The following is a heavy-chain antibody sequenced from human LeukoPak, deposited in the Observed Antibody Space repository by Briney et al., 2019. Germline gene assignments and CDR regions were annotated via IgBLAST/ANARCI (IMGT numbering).Heavy chain of an antibody. J-gene: IGHJ4*02. D-gene: IGHD3-10*01. CDR2: IYQSGST. CDR3: ARGEQYGSGTVQFDY. Sequence: SGTLSLTCSVSGGSISSSNWWSGVRQPPGKGLEWIGEIYQSGSTNYNPTLKSRVTMSVDKSRNQFSLSLTSVTAADTAVYYCARGEQYGSGTVQFDYWGQGTLVTVSS. V-gene: IGHV4-4*02. CDR1: GGSISSSNW.